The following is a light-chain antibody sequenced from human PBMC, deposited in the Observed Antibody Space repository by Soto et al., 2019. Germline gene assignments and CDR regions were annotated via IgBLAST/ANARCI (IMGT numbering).Light chain of an antibody. V-gene: IGLV3-1*01. CDR3: QAWDSNIVL. Sequence: SYELTQPPSVSVSPGQPATITCSGDKLGDKYACWFQQKPGQSPVLVICQDNKRPSGIPERFSGSNSGNTATLTISGTQAMDAADYYCQAWDSNIVLFGGGTKLTVL. J-gene: IGLJ3*02. CDR1: KLGDKY. CDR2: QDN.